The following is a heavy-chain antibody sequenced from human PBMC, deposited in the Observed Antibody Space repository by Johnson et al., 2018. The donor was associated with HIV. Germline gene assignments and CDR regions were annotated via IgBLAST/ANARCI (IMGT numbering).Heavy chain of an antibody. J-gene: IGHJ3*02. CDR2: INWNGGST. CDR3: ARPSVTTRDAFDI. V-gene: IGHV3-20*04. D-gene: IGHD4-17*01. CDR1: GFTFDDYG. Sequence: VQLVESGGGVARPGGSLRLSCEASGFTFDDYGMTWVRQPPGKGLEWVSGINWNGGSTGYADSVKGRFTISRDNAKNSLYLQMNSLRAEDTALYYCARPSVTTRDAFDIWGQGTWSPSLQ.